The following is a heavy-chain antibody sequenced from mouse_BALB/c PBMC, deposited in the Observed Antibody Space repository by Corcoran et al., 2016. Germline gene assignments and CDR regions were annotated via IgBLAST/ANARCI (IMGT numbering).Heavy chain of an antibody. D-gene: IGHD2-1*01. CDR2: IFPGDGST. V-gene: IGHV1-85*01. CDR1: GYTFTSYD. J-gene: IGHJ1*01. CDR3: ARAYGNYSYWYFDV. Sequence: QVQLQQSGAELVKPGASVKLSCKASGYTFTSYDINWVRQRPEQGLEGIGWIFPGDGSTKYNEKFKGKATLTTDKSSSTAYMQLSRLTSEDSAVYFCARAYGNYSYWYFDVWGAGTTVTVSS.